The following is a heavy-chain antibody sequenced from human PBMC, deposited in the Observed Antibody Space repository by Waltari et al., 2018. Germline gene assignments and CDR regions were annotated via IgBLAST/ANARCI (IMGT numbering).Heavy chain of an antibody. CDR1: GFIFRSNG. V-gene: IGHV3-23*01. Sequence: EVQLLESGGTLVQPGGSLRLSCAASGFIFRSNGLRWVRQAPGKGLEWVSSISGSGDTTYYADSVKGRFTISRDNSMNTVYLQMNSLRVEDSAVYYCAKDPLNDYGGWDDFWGQGTLVTVSS. J-gene: IGHJ4*02. CDR3: AKDPLNDYGGWDDF. D-gene: IGHD4-17*01. CDR2: ISGSGDTT.